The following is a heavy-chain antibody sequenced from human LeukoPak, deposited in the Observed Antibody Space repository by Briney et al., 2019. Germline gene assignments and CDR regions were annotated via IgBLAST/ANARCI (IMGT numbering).Heavy chain of an antibody. CDR1: GFTFSSYG. D-gene: IGHD3-3*01. J-gene: IGHJ3*02. CDR2: IWYDGSNK. V-gene: IGHV3-33*08. CDR3: ARDYYDFWSGYYTSDAFDI. Sequence: PGGSLRLSCAASGFTFSSYGMHWVRQAPGKGLEWVAVIWYDGSNKYYADSVKGRFTISRDNSKNTLYLQMNSLRAEDTAVYYCARDYYDFWSGYYTSDAFDIWGQGTMVTVSS.